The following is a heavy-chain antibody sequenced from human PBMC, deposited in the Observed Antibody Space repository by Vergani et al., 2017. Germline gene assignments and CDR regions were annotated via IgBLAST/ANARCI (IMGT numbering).Heavy chain of an antibody. CDR1: GFTFSSYV. CDR3: ARDVSGSYDY. Sequence: QVQLVESGGGVVQPGRSLRLSCASSGFTFSSYVMHWVRQAPGKGLEWVAVIWYDGSNKYYADSVKGRFTISRDNSKNTLYLQMNSLRAEDTAVYYCARDVSGSYDYWGQGTLVTVSS. CDR2: IWYDGSNK. V-gene: IGHV3-33*01. D-gene: IGHD1-26*01. J-gene: IGHJ4*02.